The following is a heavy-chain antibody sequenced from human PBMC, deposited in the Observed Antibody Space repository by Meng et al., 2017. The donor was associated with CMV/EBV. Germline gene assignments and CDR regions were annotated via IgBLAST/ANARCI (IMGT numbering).Heavy chain of an antibody. V-gene: IGHV1-46*01. CDR1: GGTFSSYA. Sequence: ASVKVSCKASGGTFSSYAISWVRQAPGQGLEWMGIINPSGGSTSYAQKFQGRVTMTRDTSTSTVYMELSSLRSEDTAVYYCARDRAHYSSSWSSDYGMDVWGQGTTVTVSS. D-gene: IGHD6-13*01. CDR2: INPSGGST. CDR3: ARDRAHYSSSWSSDYGMDV. J-gene: IGHJ6*02.